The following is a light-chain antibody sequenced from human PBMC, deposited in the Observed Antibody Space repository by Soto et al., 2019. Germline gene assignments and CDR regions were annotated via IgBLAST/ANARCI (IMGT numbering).Light chain of an antibody. V-gene: IGKV4-1*01. CDR1: QNVLYSSNNKNY. CDR2: WAS. J-gene: IGKJ4*01. Sequence: DIVMTQSPDSLAVSLGERATINCKSSQNVLYSSNNKNYLAWYQQKPGQPPKLLIYWASTRESGVPDRFSGSGSGTDFTLTISSLQAEDVAVYYCQQYYSTPNTFGGGTKVDI. CDR3: QQYYSTPNT.